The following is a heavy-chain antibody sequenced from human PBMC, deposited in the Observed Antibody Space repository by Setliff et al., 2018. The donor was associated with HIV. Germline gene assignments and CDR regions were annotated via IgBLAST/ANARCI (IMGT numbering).Heavy chain of an antibody. V-gene: IGHV3-23*01. Sequence: PGGSLRLSCAASGFTFSTYAMGWVRQAAGKGLEWVSTIGAVGAPTFYADSVKGRFTISRDNSKNTLYLRMNSLRAEDTAVYYCAQAQTSVSGSYYQYLQHWGQGTLVTVSS. J-gene: IGHJ1*01. CDR3: AQAQTSVSGSYYQYLQH. D-gene: IGHD3-10*01. CDR2: IGAVGAPT. CDR1: GFTFSTYA.